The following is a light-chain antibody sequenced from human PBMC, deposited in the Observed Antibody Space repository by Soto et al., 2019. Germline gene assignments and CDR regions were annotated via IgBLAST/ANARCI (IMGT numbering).Light chain of an antibody. CDR3: MSFTSSNTYV. CDR1: SSDVGAYNF. J-gene: IGLJ1*01. Sequence: QSALTQPASVSGSPGQSITISCTGTSSDVGAYNFVSWYQHYPDKAPKVVIYDVANRPSGVSYRFSASKSGNTASLTISGLQAEDEADYYCMSFTSSNTYVFGTWTKLTVL. V-gene: IGLV2-14*03. CDR2: DVA.